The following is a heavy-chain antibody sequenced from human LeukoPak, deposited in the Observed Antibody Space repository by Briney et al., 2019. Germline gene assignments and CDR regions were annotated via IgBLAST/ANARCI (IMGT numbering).Heavy chain of an antibody. V-gene: IGHV3-48*01. CDR1: GFTFSSYS. CDR3: AKRGVVIRVILVGFHKEAYYFDS. Sequence: GGSLRLSCAASGFTFSSYSMNWVRQAPGKGLEWVSYISSSSSTIYYADSVKGRFTISRDNPKNTLYLQMNSLRAEDTAVYFCAKRGVVIRVILVGFHKEAYYFDSWGQGALVTVSS. CDR2: ISSSSSTI. D-gene: IGHD3-22*01. J-gene: IGHJ4*02.